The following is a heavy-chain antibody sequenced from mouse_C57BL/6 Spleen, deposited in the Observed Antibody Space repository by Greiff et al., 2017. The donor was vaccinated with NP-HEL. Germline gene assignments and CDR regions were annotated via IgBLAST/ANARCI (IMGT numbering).Heavy chain of an antibody. V-gene: IGHV5-6*01. CDR3: ARHDYGFAY. D-gene: IGHD2-4*01. CDR2: ISSGGSYT. Sequence: EVKLMESGGDLVKPGGSLKLSCAASGFTFSSYGMSWVRQTPDQRLEWVATISSGGSYTYYPDSVKGRFTISRDNAKNTLYLQMSSLKSEDTAMYYCARHDYGFAYWGQGTLVTVSA. J-gene: IGHJ3*01. CDR1: GFTFSSYG.